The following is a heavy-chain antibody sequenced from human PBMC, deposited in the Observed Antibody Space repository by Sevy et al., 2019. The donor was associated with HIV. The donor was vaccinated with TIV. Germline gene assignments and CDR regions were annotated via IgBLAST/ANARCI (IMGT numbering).Heavy chain of an antibody. V-gene: IGHV3-30*02. D-gene: IGHD6-19*01. J-gene: IGHJ4*02. CDR2: IRYDGTNA. CDR1: RFSFNSFG. CDR3: GKDQGSAWNPDHLEQ. Sequence: GGSLRLSCVGSRFSFNSFGMHWVRQAPGKGLQWVAFIRYDGTNALYCESVKGRFTISRDRSKNTLYLQMNSLRRDDTAVYFCGKDQGSAWNPDHLEQWGQGTQVTVSS.